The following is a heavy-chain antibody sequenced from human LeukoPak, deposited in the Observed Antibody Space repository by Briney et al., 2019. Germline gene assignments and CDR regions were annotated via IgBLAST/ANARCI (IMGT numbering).Heavy chain of an antibody. V-gene: IGHV3-7*01. D-gene: IGHD6-6*01. CDR3: AGVEQLDYYYYYMDV. CDR2: IKQDGSEK. J-gene: IGHJ6*03. CDR1: GFTFSSYW. Sequence: PGGSLRLSCAASGFTFSSYWMSWVRQAPGKGLEWVANIKQDGSEKYYVDSVKGRFTISRDNAKNSLYLQMNSLRAEDTAVYYCAGVEQLDYYYYYMDVWGKGTTVTVSS.